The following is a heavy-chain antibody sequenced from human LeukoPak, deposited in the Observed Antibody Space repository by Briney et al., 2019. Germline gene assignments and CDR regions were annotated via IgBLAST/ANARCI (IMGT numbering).Heavy chain of an antibody. CDR1: GFTFSSYG. CDR2: ISGSGGST. J-gene: IGHJ3*02. D-gene: IGHD5-18*01. CDR3: AKTQRGYSYVGVVNAFDI. V-gene: IGHV3-23*01. Sequence: PGGSLRLSCAASGFTFSSYGMSWVRQAPGKGLEWVSAISGSGGSTYYADSVKGRFTISRDNSKNTLYLQMNSLRAEDTAVYYCAKTQRGYSYVGVVNAFDIWGQGTMVTVSS.